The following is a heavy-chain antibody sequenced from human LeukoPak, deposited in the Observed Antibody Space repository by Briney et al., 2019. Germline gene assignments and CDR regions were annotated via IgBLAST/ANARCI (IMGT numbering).Heavy chain of an antibody. J-gene: IGHJ4*02. CDR1: GFNFNKYA. CDR2: ISDSGSTI. D-gene: IGHD6-19*01. CDR3: ATDPAVAGMSGVDY. V-gene: IGHV3-48*03. Sequence: GGSLRLSCSASGFNFNKYALHWVRQAPGKGLEWVSYISDSGSTIYYADSVKGRFTISRDNAKNSLYLQMNSLRAKDTAVYYCATDPAVAGMSGVDYWGQGTLVTVSS.